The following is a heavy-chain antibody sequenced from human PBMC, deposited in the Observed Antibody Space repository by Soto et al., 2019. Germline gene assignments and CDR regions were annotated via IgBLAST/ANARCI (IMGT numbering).Heavy chain of an antibody. CDR1: GYTFTNYA. CDR2: VNTYNGNP. V-gene: IGHV1-18*01. J-gene: IGHJ4*02. D-gene: IGHD6-6*01. Sequence: QVQLVQSGVEVKKPGASVKVSCKASGYTFTNYAISWVRQAPGRGLEWMGWVNTYNGNPNYAQIFQGRVTMTTDTSMGTAYMELRSLKSDDSAIYYCARDSQYSTDWQRFDSWGQGTLVTVSS. CDR3: ARDSQYSTDWQRFDS.